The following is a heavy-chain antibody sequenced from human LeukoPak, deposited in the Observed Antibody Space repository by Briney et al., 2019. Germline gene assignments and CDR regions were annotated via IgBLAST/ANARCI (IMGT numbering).Heavy chain of an antibody. J-gene: IGHJ6*02. V-gene: IGHV1-46*01. Sequence: GASVKVSCKASGYTFTSYYMHWVRQAPGQGHEWIGLINPSGGSTSYAQKFQGRVTMTRDTSTSTVYMELSSLRSEDTAVYYCARDRHDYYYGMDVWGQGTTVTVSS. CDR2: INPSGGST. CDR1: GYTFTSYY. CDR3: ARDRHDYYYGMDV.